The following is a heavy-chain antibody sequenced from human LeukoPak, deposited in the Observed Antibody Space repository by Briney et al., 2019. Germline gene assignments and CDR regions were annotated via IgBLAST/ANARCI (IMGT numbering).Heavy chain of an antibody. J-gene: IGHJ3*02. V-gene: IGHV3-23*01. D-gene: IGHD5-18*01. Sequence: PGGSLRLSCATSGFTFSDYYMSWVRQAPGKGLEWVSAISGSGGSTYYADSVKGRFTISRDNSKNTLYLQMNSLRAEDTAVYYCAKVRRGAAMALDAFDIWGQGTMVTVSS. CDR3: AKVRRGAAMALDAFDI. CDR1: GFTFSDYY. CDR2: ISGSGGST.